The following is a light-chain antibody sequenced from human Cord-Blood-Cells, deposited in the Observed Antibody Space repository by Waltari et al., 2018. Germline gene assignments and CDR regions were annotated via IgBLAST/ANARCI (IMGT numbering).Light chain of an antibody. Sequence: EIVLTQSPGTLSLSPGERATLSCRASQSVSSSYLAWYQQKPGQAPRLLIYGASSRATGIPDRFSGSGSGTDFTLTISRLEPEDFAVYYCQQYGSSPVAFGQGTKLEIK. CDR3: QQYGSSPVA. CDR2: GAS. CDR1: QSVSSSY. J-gene: IGKJ2*01. V-gene: IGKV3-20*01.